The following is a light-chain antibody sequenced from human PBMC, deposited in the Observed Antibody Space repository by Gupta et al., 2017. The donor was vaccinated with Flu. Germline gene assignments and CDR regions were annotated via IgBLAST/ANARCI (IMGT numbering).Light chain of an antibody. CDR3: CSYAGNNMYVV. CDR1: SSDVGSYNL. V-gene: IGLV2-23*01. CDR2: EGS. Sequence: ITISCTGTSSDVGSYNLVSWYQQHPGKAPKVIIYEGSKRPSGVSNRFSGSKPGNTASLTISGLQAEDEGDYYCCSYAGNNMYVVFGGGTKLTVL. J-gene: IGLJ2*01.